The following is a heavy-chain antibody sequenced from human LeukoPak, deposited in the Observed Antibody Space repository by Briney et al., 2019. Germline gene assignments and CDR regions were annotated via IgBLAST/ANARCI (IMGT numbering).Heavy chain of an antibody. CDR2: IYYSGST. D-gene: IGHD3-3*01. CDR3: EQQGRFGVVITFDY. V-gene: IGHV4-39*01. J-gene: IGHJ4*02. CDR1: GGSISSSSYY. Sequence: SETLSLTCTVSGGSISSSSYYWGWIRQPPGKGLDWIGSIYYSGSTYYNPSLKSRVTISVDTSKNQFSLKLSSVIAADTAVYYCEQQGRFGVVITFDYWGQGTLVTVSS.